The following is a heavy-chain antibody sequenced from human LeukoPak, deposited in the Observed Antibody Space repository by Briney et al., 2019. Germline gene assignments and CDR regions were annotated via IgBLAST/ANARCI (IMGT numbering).Heavy chain of an antibody. D-gene: IGHD3-10*01. J-gene: IGHJ4*02. CDR2: ISESGGTT. Sequence: GGSLRLSCAASGFTFSSYAMNWVRQAPGKGLEWVSSISESGGTTDYADSVKGRFTISRDNSKNTLYLQMNSLRAEDTAVYYCARWRPHLGSGTSRYSFDYWGQGALVTVSS. V-gene: IGHV3-23*01. CDR1: GFTFSSYA. CDR3: ARWRPHLGSGTSRYSFDY.